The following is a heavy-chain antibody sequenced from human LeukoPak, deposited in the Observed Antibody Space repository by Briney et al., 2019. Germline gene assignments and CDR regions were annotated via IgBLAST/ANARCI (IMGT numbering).Heavy chain of an antibody. V-gene: IGHV3-23*01. D-gene: IGHD7-27*01. CDR1: GFTFSSYA. Sequence: PGGSLRLSCAASGFTFSSYAMSWVRQAPGKGLKWVSAISGSGGSTYYADSVKGRFTISRDNSKNTLYLQMNSLRAEDTAVYNCAKTGAGYYYMDVWGKGTTVTVSS. J-gene: IGHJ6*03. CDR3: AKTGAGYYYMDV. CDR2: ISGSGGST.